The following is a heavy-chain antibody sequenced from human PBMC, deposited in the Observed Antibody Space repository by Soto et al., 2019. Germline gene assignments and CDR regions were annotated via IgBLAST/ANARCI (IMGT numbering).Heavy chain of an antibody. V-gene: IGHV1-18*04. Sequence: QVQLVESGAEVKKPGASVKVSGKASGYTFTNYGISWVRQAPGQGLEWMGWISGYNGNTKYAQKFQGRVTMTTDTPTNTAYMDLRSLRSDDTAVYYCARDREYYYDSSGNYYYHYGMDVWGQGTTVTVS. CDR3: ARDREYYYDSSGNYYYHYGMDV. D-gene: IGHD3-22*01. J-gene: IGHJ6*02. CDR2: ISGYNGNT. CDR1: GYTFTNYG.